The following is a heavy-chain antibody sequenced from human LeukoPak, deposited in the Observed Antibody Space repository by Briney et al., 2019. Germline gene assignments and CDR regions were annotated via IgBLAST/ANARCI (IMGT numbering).Heavy chain of an antibody. D-gene: IGHD6-6*01. CDR2: IYYSGST. CDR3: ARVRVAPARQFDP. J-gene: IGHJ5*02. V-gene: IGHV4-59*01. Sequence: PSETLSLTCTVSGGSISSYYWSWIRQPPGMGLEWIGYIYYSGSTNYNPSLKRRVTISVDTSKNQFSLKLSSVTAADTAVYYCARVRVAPARQFDPWGQGTLVTVSS. CDR1: GGSISSYY.